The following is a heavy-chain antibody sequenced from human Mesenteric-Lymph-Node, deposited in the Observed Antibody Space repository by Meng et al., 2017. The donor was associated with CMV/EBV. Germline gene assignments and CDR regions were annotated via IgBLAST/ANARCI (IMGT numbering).Heavy chain of an antibody. CDR2: IYSCGST. Sequence: GGSLRLSCAASGFTVSSNYMSWVRQAPGKGLECVSVIYSCGSTYYADSVKGRFTISRDNSQNTLDLQMNSLRAEDTAVYYCATPPRNYNSNWYTYSFAYWGQGTLVTVSS. D-gene: IGHD6-13*01. CDR1: GFTVSSNY. V-gene: IGHV3-53*01. J-gene: IGHJ4*02. CDR3: ATPPRNYNSNWYTYSFAY.